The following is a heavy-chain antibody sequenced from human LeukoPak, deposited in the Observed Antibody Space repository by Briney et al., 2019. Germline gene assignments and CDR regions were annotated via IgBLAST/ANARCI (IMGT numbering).Heavy chain of an antibody. Sequence: KPSETLSLTCAVYGGSFSGYYWSWIRQPPGKGLEWIGEINHSGSTNYNPSLKSRVTTSVDTSKNQFSLKLSSVTAADTAVYYCARARMVDLDYWGQGTLVTVSS. D-gene: IGHD2-8*01. CDR1: GGSFSGYY. V-gene: IGHV4-34*01. CDR2: INHSGST. J-gene: IGHJ4*02. CDR3: ARARMVDLDY.